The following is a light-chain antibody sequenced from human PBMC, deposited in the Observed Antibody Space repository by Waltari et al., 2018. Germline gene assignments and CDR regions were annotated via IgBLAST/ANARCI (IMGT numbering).Light chain of an antibody. CDR1: ALPQQY. CDR2: KDT. Sequence: SPELTQPPSVSVSPGQTARITCSGDALPQQYAYWYQQKAGQAPVLLTYKDTERPSGIPERFAGSSSGTTVTLTISGVQAEDEADYYCQSADTDASVFVGGGTKLTVL. V-gene: IGLV3-25*03. CDR3: QSADTDASVF. J-gene: IGLJ2*01.